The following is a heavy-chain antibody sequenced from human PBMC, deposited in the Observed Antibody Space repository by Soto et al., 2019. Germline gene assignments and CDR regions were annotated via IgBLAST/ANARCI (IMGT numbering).Heavy chain of an antibody. J-gene: IGHJ5*02. Sequence: QLQLQESGSGLLKPTQTLSLNCSVSGDSISSGGLSWNWLRQSPGRGLEWIGYIYYPGLTYSNPSLKSRGSMSLDTSENQVSLSLSSVTAADSAVYYCARGKRSKTASAGTGWFDPWGPGTLVTVSS. CDR2: IYYPGLT. V-gene: IGHV4-30-2*06. CDR1: GDSISSGGLS. CDR3: ARGKRSKTASAGTGWFDP. D-gene: IGHD6-13*01.